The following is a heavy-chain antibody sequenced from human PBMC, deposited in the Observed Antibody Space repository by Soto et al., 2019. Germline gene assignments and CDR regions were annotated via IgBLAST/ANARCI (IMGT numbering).Heavy chain of an antibody. D-gene: IGHD6-19*01. Sequence: XSVKVSCNASGYTFTSYGISWVRQAPGQGLEWMGWISAYNGNTNYAQKLQGRVTMTTDTSTGTAYMELRSLRSDDTAVYYCARGFRLVQRSFDIWGQGTMVTVSS. J-gene: IGHJ3*02. CDR3: ARGFRLVQRSFDI. CDR2: ISAYNGNT. CDR1: GYTFTSYG. V-gene: IGHV1-18*04.